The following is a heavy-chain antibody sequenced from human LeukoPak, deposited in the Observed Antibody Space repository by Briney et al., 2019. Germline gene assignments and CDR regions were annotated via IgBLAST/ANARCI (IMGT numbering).Heavy chain of an antibody. J-gene: IGHJ4*02. V-gene: IGHV3-23*01. D-gene: IGHD1-26*01. Sequence: GGSLGLSCTASGFTFSSYAMNWVRQAPGKGLEWVSGIGAGGTFTYYADSVKGRFTISRDNSKNTLYLQMNSLRADDTAVYYCARDSASYYGGFFGYWGQGTLVTVSS. CDR1: GFTFSSYA. CDR3: ARDSASYYGGFFGY. CDR2: IGAGGTFT.